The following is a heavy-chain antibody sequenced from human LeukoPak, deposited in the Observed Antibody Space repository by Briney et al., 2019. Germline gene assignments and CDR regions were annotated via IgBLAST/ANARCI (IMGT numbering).Heavy chain of an antibody. CDR3: ASHRTGQYYCYFEL. Sequence: SQTLSLTCSVSGDPMSSGGYFCSWIRQHPGKGLEWIGYISYSGTTSYNASLKSRLTILLDTSKNQFSLNLNSVTAADTAVYYCASHRTGQYYCYFELTGRSNLVTVSS. D-gene: IGHD1-1*01. CDR2: ISYSGTT. V-gene: IGHV4-31*03. J-gene: IGHJ2*01. CDR1: GDPMSSGGYF.